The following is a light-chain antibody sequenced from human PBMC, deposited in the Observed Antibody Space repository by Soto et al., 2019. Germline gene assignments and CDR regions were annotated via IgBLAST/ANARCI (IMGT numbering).Light chain of an antibody. CDR3: QSYDSTLDARYV. CDR2: GDS. CDR1: GSNIGAGYD. Sequence: QSVLTQPPSVSGAPGQRVTISCTGSGSNIGAGYDVHWYQHRPGTAPKLLVFGDSHRPSGVPDRFSGSKSGTSASLAITGLQAEDEGDYYCQSYDSTLDARYVFGTGTKLTDL. V-gene: IGLV1-40*01. J-gene: IGLJ1*01.